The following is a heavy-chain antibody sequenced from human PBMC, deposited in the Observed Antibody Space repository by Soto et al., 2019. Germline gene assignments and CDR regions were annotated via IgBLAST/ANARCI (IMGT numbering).Heavy chain of an antibody. Sequence: ASVKVSCKASGYTFTSYGISWVRQAPGQGLEWMGWISAYNGNTNYAQKLQGRVTRTPDTSTGTAYMGRRSLRSDDTAVYYCARVFGGDTIFGVVANNWFDPWGQGTLVTVSS. V-gene: IGHV1-18*01. J-gene: IGHJ5*02. D-gene: IGHD3-3*01. CDR3: ARVFGGDTIFGVVANNWFDP. CDR1: GYTFTSYG. CDR2: ISAYNGNT.